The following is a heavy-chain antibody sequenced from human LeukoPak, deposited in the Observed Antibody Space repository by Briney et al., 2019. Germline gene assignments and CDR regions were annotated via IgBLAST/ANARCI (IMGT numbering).Heavy chain of an antibody. CDR1: GFTFSSSG. J-gene: IGHJ5*02. D-gene: IGHD1-26*01. CDR2: ISYDGRNK. V-gene: IGHV3-30*03. Sequence: GGSLRLSCAASGFTFSSSGMHWVRQAPGKGLEWVAVISYDGRNKYYADSVKGRFTVSRDNAKNTLHLQLNSLRAEDTAVYYCARDSALWELRSWGQGTLVTVSS. CDR3: ARDSALWELRS.